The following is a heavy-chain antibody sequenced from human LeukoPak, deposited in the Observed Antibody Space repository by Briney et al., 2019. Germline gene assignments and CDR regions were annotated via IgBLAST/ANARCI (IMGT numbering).Heavy chain of an antibody. V-gene: IGHV4-34*01. CDR1: GGSFSGYY. J-gene: IGHJ4*02. CDR2: INHSGST. CDR3: ARGGRWLQFYY. D-gene: IGHD5-12*01. Sequence: SETLSLTCAVYGGSFSGYYWSWIRQSPGKGLEWMGEINHSGSTNYNPSLKSRVTISVDTSKNQFSLKLSSVTAADTAVYYCARGGRWLQFYYWGQGTLVTVSS.